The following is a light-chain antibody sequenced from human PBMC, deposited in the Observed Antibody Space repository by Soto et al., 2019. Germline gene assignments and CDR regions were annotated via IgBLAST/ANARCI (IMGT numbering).Light chain of an antibody. CDR3: QQYDNWPPFT. V-gene: IGKV3-15*01. CDR2: DAS. J-gene: IGKJ3*01. CDR1: QSVSSN. Sequence: EIVMTQSPATLSVSPGERATLSCRAGQSVSSNLAWYQQKPGQAPRPLIYDASTRATGIPVRFSGSGSGTEFTLTISSLRSEDFAVYYCQQYDNWPPFTFGPGTKVDIK.